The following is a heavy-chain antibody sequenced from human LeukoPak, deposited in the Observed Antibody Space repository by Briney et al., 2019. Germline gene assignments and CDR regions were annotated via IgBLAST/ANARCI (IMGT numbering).Heavy chain of an antibody. CDR1: GFTFNSYV. CDR3: AKDFSMGAFGKGVDAFDI. V-gene: IGHV3-23*01. J-gene: IGHJ3*02. D-gene: IGHD3-16*01. CDR2: ISGSGAST. Sequence: QSGGSLRLSCAASGFTFNSYVINWVRQAPGKGLEWVSAISGSGASTYYADSVKGRFTISRDNSKNTLYLQMNSLRAEDTAVYYCAKDFSMGAFGKGVDAFDIWGQGTMVTVSS.